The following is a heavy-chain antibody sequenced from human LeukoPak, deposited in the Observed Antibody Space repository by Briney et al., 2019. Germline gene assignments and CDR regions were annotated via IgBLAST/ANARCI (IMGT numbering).Heavy chain of an antibody. V-gene: IGHV3-7*03. Sequence: GGSLRLSCAASGFTFNKYWMNWVRQGPGKGLEWVANIKHDGSERNYGESVKGRFIISRDSSKNSLVLELNSLRAEDTAIYYCAREETVATIAYLDLWGQGTLVTVSS. D-gene: IGHD5-12*01. J-gene: IGHJ4*02. CDR1: GFTFNKYW. CDR3: AREETVATIAYLDL. CDR2: IKHDGSER.